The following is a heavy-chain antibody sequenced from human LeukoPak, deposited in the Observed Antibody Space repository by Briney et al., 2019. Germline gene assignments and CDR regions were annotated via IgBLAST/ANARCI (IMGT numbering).Heavy chain of an antibody. D-gene: IGHD1-1*01. Sequence: SVKVSCKASGGTFSSYAISWVRQAPGQGLEWMGGIIPIFGTANYAQKFHGRVTITTDESTSTAYMELSSLRSEDAAVYYCARGPGPERFDYWGQGTLVTVSS. J-gene: IGHJ4*02. CDR3: ARGPGPERFDY. CDR2: IIPIFGTA. V-gene: IGHV1-69*05. CDR1: GGTFSSYA.